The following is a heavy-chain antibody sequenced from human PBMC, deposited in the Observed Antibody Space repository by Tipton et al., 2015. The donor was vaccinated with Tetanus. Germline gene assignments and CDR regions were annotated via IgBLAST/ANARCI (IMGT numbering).Heavy chain of an antibody. J-gene: IGHJ1*01. CDR1: GYSFSTHW. V-gene: IGHV5-51*01. CDR3: VRTDSGSFTAGPQD. D-gene: IGHD1-26*01. CDR2: IYPDDSDT. Sequence: QSGAEVKKPGESLKMSCKASGYSFSTHWISWVRQMPGKGLEWMGIIYPDDSDTRYSPSFQGQVTISADKSIGTAYLQWNSLKASDTAMYYCVRTDSGSFTAGPQDWGQGTLVTVSS.